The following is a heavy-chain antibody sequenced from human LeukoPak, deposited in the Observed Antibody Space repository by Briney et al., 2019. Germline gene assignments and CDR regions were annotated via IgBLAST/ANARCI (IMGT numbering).Heavy chain of an antibody. Sequence: GGSLRLSCAASGFSVSFNYMTWVRQAPGKGLEWVSVIFSGGSTYYADSVKGRFTISRDNSKNTLYLQMNSLRAEDTAVYYCAKNSDYDILTGYPDYWGQGTLVTVSS. D-gene: IGHD3-9*01. V-gene: IGHV3-53*01. CDR1: GFSVSFNY. CDR2: IFSGGST. J-gene: IGHJ4*02. CDR3: AKNSDYDILTGYPDY.